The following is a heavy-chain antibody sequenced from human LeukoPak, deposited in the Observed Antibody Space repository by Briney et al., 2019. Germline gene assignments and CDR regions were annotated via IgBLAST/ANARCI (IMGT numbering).Heavy chain of an antibody. D-gene: IGHD5-12*01. CDR3: ATPPREGIVATIGNY. CDR1: GITFSSYG. CDR2: ISHTGGSP. V-gene: IGHV3-23*01. J-gene: IGHJ4*02. Sequence: GGTLRLSCAASGITFSSYGMSWVRQVPGKGLEWVSSISHTGGSPYYADSVKGRFTISRDNSKNTLYLQMNSLRAEDTAVYYCATPPREGIVATIGNYWGQGTLVTVSS.